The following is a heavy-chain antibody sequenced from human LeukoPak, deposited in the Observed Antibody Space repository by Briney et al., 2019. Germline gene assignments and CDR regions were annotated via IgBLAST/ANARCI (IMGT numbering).Heavy chain of an antibody. D-gene: IGHD3-10*01. CDR2: IASSSSYM. J-gene: IGHJ3*01. V-gene: IGHV3-21*01. CDR1: RVTSLVIN. CDR3: ARVVYHGAAGYYLITS. Sequence: PGGSLSPSCVVSRVTSLVINTEAGRQAPGKGPEWVSSIASSSSYMYYADSVMGRFTISRDNGENSLYLQLNTLRAEDTAMYYCARVVYHGAAGYYLITSWRQRTMVTVSS.